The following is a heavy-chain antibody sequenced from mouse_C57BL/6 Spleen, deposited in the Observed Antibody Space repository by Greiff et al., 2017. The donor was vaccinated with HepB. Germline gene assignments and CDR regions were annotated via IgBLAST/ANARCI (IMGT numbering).Heavy chain of an antibody. D-gene: IGHD2-5*01. CDR1: GYTFTDYY. CDR2: INPNNGGT. CDR3: ARYYSNPLDV. J-gene: IGHJ1*03. Sequence: VQLQQSGPELVKPGASVKISCKASGYTFTDYYMNWVKQSHGKSLEWIGDINPNNGGTSYNQKFKGKATLTVDKSSSTAYMELRSLTSEDSAVYYCARYYSNPLDVWGTGTTVTVSS. V-gene: IGHV1-26*01.